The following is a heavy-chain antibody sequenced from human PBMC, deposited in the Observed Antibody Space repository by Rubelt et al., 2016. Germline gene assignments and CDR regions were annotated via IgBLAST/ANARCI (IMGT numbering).Heavy chain of an antibody. V-gene: IGHV3-30*04. D-gene: IGHD2-15*01. CDR2: ISYDGGHK. Sequence: GKGLEWVAFISYDGGHKYYEDSLKGRFTISRDNSKNTLSLQMNSLGAEDTAVYYCASQATAGVVVAATPEYWGQGTLVTVSS. J-gene: IGHJ4*02. CDR3: ASQATAGVVVAATPEY.